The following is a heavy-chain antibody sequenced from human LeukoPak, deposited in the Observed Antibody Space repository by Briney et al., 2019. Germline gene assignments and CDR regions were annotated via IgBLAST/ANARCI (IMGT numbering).Heavy chain of an antibody. V-gene: IGHV1-46*01. CDR3: ARAICSGGSCYSGEDWFDP. D-gene: IGHD2-15*01. CDR1: GYTFTSYY. J-gene: IGHJ5*02. Sequence: ASVTVSCKASGYTFTSYYMHWVRQAPGQGLEWMGIINPSGGSTSYAQKFQGRVTMTRDTSTSTVYMELSSLRSEDTAVYYCARAICSGGSCYSGEDWFDPWGQGTLVTVSS. CDR2: INPSGGST.